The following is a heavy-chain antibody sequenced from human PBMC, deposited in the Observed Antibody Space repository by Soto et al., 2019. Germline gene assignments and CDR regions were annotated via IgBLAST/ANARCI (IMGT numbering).Heavy chain of an antibody. CDR2: ISYDGSKK. CDR1: GFTSSSYV. CDR3: ARGVFYYYDSSGYSPDY. Sequence: QVQLVESGGGVVQPRRSLRLSCEGSGFTSSSYVMHWVRQAPGKGLEWVALISYDGSKKNYADSVKGRFTISRDNSKNMMYLQMNSLRPEDTAVYYCARGVFYYYDSSGYSPDYWGQGTLVTVSS. V-gene: IGHV3-30-3*01. D-gene: IGHD3-22*01. J-gene: IGHJ4*02.